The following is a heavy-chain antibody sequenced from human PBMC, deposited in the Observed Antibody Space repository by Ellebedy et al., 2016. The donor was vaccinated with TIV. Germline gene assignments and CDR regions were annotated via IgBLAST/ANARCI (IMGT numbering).Heavy chain of an antibody. CDR2: IYSGGST. D-gene: IGHD5-24*01. J-gene: IGHJ3*02. CDR1: GFTVSSNY. CDR3: ARSEMTRLRNDAFDI. V-gene: IGHV3-53*04. Sequence: GESLKISCAASGFTVSSNYMSWVRQAPGKGLEWVSVIYSGGSTYYADSVKGRFTISRHNSENTVYLQMNSLRAEDTAVYYCARSEMTRLRNDAFDIWGQGTMVTVSS.